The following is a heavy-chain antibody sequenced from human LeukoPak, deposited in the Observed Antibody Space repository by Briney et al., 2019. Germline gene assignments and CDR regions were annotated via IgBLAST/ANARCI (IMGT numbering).Heavy chain of an antibody. D-gene: IGHD6-19*01. CDR2: IIPIFGTA. Sequence: SVQVSCQASGGTFSSYAISWVRQAPGQGLEWMGGIIPIFGTANYAQKFQGRVTITADESTSTAYMELSSLRSEDTAVYYCARGRAVAGTRDYWGQGTLVTVSS. CDR1: GGTFSSYA. V-gene: IGHV1-69*01. J-gene: IGHJ4*02. CDR3: ARGRAVAGTRDY.